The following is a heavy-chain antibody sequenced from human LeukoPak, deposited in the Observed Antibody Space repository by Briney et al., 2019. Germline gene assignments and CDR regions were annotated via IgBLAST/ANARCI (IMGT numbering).Heavy chain of an antibody. CDR2: IRYDGSNK. J-gene: IGHJ3*02. V-gene: IGHV3-30*02. Sequence: GGSLRLSCAASGFTFSSYGMHWVRQAPGKGLEWVAFIRYDGSNKYYADSVKGRFTISRNNSENTLYLQMNSLRAEDTAVYYCARDPVYCSGGSCYSVGAFDIWGQGTMVTVSS. CDR3: ARDPVYCSGGSCYSVGAFDI. D-gene: IGHD2-15*01. CDR1: GFTFSSYG.